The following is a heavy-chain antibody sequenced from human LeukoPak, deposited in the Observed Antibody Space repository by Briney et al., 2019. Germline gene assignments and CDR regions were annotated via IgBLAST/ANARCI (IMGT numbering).Heavy chain of an antibody. J-gene: IGHJ5*02. CDR2: INYGGGTT. CDR3: ATYRAGDINWSDP. V-gene: IGHV4-31*03. Sequence: SSQTLSLTCTVSGGSVSSGGYYWSWMRQHPGKGLEWIGYINYGGGTTHYNPSLKSRVALSVDTSKNQFSLNVNSVTAADTAVYYCATYRAGDINWSDPWGQGILVTVSS. CDR1: GGSVSSGGYY. D-gene: IGHD3-9*01.